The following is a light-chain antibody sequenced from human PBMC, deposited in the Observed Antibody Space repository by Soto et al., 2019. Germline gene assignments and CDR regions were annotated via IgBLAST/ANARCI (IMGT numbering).Light chain of an antibody. CDR3: QHYNSYSEA. Sequence: DMLMTQSPSIPSSPVGDRVTITCRDSQTNRRCLAWYQQKPGKPPKLLIYKASTLKSGVPSRFSGSGSGTEFTLTISSLQPDDFATYYCQHYNSYSEAFGQGTKVDIK. CDR1: QTNRRC. CDR2: KAS. J-gene: IGKJ1*01. V-gene: IGKV1-5*03.